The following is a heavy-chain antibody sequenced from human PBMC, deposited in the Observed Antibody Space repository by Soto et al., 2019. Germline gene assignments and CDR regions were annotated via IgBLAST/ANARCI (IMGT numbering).Heavy chain of an antibody. CDR2: ISAYNGNT. D-gene: IGHD3-22*01. Sequence: ASVKVSCKASGYTFTSYGISWVRQAPGQGLEWMGWISAYNGNTNYAQKLQGRVNMTPDTSTSTAHMELRSLRFDDTAVYYCARDLKYYYDSSGYYPNWFAPWGQGTRVPFSS. CDR3: ARDLKYYYDSSGYYPNWFAP. CDR1: GYTFTSYG. J-gene: IGHJ5*02. V-gene: IGHV1-18*04.